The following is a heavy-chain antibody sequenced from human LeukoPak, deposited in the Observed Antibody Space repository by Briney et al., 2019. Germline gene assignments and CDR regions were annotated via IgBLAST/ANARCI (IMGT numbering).Heavy chain of an antibody. J-gene: IGHJ4*02. CDR3: AREGVVGATIPFGY. D-gene: IGHD1-26*01. V-gene: IGHV4-30-4*08. Sequence: SETLSLTCTVSGGSISSGDYCWSWIRQPPGKGLEWIGYIYYTGSTYYNPTLKTRLTLSAHTSHNQFSRRLSSVTAADTAVYYCAREGVVGATIPFGYWGQGTLVTVSS. CDR2: IYYTGST. CDR1: GGSISSGDYC.